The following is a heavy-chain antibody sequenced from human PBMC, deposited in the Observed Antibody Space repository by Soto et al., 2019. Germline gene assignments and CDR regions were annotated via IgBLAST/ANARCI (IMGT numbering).Heavy chain of an antibody. CDR1: GGSISSYY. CDR2: IYYSGST. V-gene: IGHV4-59*01. D-gene: IGHD5-12*01. CDR3: ARSSGWPRPFDY. J-gene: IGHJ4*02. Sequence: SETLSLTCTVSGGSISSYYWSWIRQPPGKGLEWIGYIYYSGSTNYNPSLKSRVTISVDTSKNQFSLKLSSVTAADTAVYYCARSSGWPRPFDYWGQGTLVTLSS.